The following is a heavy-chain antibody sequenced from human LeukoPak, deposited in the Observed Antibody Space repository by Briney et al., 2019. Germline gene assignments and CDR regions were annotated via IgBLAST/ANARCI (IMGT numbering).Heavy chain of an antibody. CDR2: INHSGST. V-gene: IGHV4-34*01. Sequence: SETLSLTCAVYGVSFSDYYWSWIRQPPGKGLGWIGDINHSGSTNYNPSLKSRVTISVDTSKNQFSLKLRSVTAADTAVYYCARGITMVRGVTRGNWFDPWGQGTLVTVSS. J-gene: IGHJ5*02. D-gene: IGHD3-10*01. CDR3: ARGITMVRGVTRGNWFDP. CDR1: GVSFSDYY.